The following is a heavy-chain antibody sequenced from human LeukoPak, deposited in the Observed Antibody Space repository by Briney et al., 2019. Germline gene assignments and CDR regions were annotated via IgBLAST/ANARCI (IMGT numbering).Heavy chain of an antibody. V-gene: IGHV4-59*01. CDR1: GGSISSYY. D-gene: IGHD2-15*01. CDR2: IYYSGST. J-gene: IGHJ4*02. CDR3: ARGPPYLLFDY. Sequence: SETLSLTCTVSGGSISSYYWSWIRQPPGKGLEWIGYIYYSGSTNYNPSLKSRVTISVDTSKNQFSLKLSPVTAADTAVYYCARGPPYLLFDYWGQGTLVTVSS.